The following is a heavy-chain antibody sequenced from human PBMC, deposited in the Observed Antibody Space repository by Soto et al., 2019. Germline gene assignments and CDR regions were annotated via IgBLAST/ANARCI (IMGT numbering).Heavy chain of an antibody. D-gene: IGHD5-12*01. J-gene: IGHJ6*03. CDR2: ISWNSGSI. CDR3: ARDIGSDYYYYMDV. Sequence: EVQLVESGGGLVQPGRSLRLSCAASGFTFDDYAMHWVRQAPGKGLEWVSGISWNSGSIGYADSVKGRFTISRDNAKNCLYLQMNSLRAEDTALYYCARDIGSDYYYYMDVWGKGTTVTVSS. CDR1: GFTFDDYA. V-gene: IGHV3-9*01.